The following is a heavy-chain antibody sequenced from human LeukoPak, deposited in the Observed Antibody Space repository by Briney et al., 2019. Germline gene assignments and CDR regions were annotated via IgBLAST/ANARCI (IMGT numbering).Heavy chain of an antibody. D-gene: IGHD3-22*01. V-gene: IGHV4-38-2*02. CDR3: ARLRYYYDSSGYQHAFDI. CDR2: IYYSGST. CDR1: GYSISSGYY. Sequence: SETLSLTCTVSGYSISSGYYWGWIRQPPGKGLEWIGGIYYSGSTYYNPSLKSRVTISVDTSKNQFSLKLSSVTAADTAVYYCARLRYYYDSSGYQHAFDIWGQGTMVTVSS. J-gene: IGHJ3*02.